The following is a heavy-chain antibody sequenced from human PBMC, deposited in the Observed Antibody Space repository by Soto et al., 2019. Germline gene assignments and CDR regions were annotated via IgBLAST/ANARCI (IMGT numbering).Heavy chain of an antibody. J-gene: IGHJ6*02. Sequence: QVQLVQSGAEVKKPGSSVKVSCKASGGTFSSYAISWVRQAPGQGLEWMGGIIPISGTANYAQKFKGRVTITAYESTSTAYMELSSLRSEDTAVYYCARSQGSSTSLEIYYYYYYGMDVWGQGTTVTVSS. V-gene: IGHV1-69*01. CDR3: ARSQGSSTSLEIYYYYYYGMDV. CDR2: IIPISGTA. CDR1: GGTFSSYA. D-gene: IGHD2-2*01.